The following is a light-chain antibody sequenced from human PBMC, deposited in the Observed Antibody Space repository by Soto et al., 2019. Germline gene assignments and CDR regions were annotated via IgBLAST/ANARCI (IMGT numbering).Light chain of an antibody. CDR2: DAS. CDR1: QSVSSY. CDR3: QQRSNWPPIT. V-gene: IGKV3-11*01. Sequence: EIVFTQSPSTLSLSPLERSTLSCRASQSVSSYLAWYQQKPGQAPRLLIYDASNRATGIPARFSGSGSGTDFTLTISCLEPEDFAVYYCQQRSNWPPITFGQGTRLEIK. J-gene: IGKJ5*01.